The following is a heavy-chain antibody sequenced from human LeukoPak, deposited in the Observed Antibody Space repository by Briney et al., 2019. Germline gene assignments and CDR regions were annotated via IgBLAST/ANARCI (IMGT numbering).Heavy chain of an antibody. CDR1: GFTFSSYE. CDR3: ARDVRGYSYGQRVYYFDY. J-gene: IGHJ4*02. D-gene: IGHD5-18*01. Sequence: GGSLRLSCAASGFTFSSYEMNWVRQAPGKGLEWISYISSSGSTMYYADSVKGRFTISRDNAKNSLYLQMNSLRAEDTAVYYCARDVRGYSYGQRVYYFDYWGQGTLVTVSS. CDR2: ISSSGSTM. V-gene: IGHV3-48*03.